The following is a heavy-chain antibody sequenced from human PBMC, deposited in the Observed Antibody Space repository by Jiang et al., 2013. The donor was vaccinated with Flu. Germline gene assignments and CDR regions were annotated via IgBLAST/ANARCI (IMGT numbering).Heavy chain of an antibody. CDR3: ARDAYGGVLRGTFDDC. D-gene: IGHD3-16*01. CDR1: GGSISSGDYY. Sequence: VSGGSISSGDYYWSWIRQPPGKGLEWIGSVYYSGSTFYNPSLKSRVTISVDTSKNQFSLKLRSVTAADTAVYYCARDAYGGVLRGTFDDCWGRGTPGHRLL. V-gene: IGHV4-30-4*01. CDR2: VYYSGST. J-gene: IGHJ4*02.